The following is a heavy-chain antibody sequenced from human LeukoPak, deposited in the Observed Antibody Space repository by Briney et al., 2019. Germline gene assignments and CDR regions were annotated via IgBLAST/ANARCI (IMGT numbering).Heavy chain of an antibody. D-gene: IGHD3-16*01. CDR2: FDPEDGET. CDR1: GYTLTELS. J-gene: IGHJ3*02. Sequence: ASVKVSCKVSGYTLTELSMHWVRQAPGKGLEWMGGFDPEDGETIYAQKFQGRVTMTEDTSTDTAYMELSSLRSEDTAVYYCATRSPVMPPEAFDIWGRGTMVTVSS. CDR3: ATRSPVMPPEAFDI. V-gene: IGHV1-24*01.